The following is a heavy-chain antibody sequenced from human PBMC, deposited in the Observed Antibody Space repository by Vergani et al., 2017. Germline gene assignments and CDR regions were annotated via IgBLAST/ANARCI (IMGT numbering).Heavy chain of an antibody. D-gene: IGHD2-2*01. V-gene: IGHV5-51*01. J-gene: IGHJ3*02. CDR3: ARQVPAAISRPFDI. CDR1: GYRFTSYW. Sequence: EVQLVQSGAEVKKPGESLKISCKGSGYRFTSYWIGWVRQMPGKGLEWMGIIYPGDSDTRYSPSFPGQVTISADHSISTAYLQWSSLKAADTAMYYCARQVPAAISRPFDIWGQGTMVTVSS. CDR2: IYPGDSDT.